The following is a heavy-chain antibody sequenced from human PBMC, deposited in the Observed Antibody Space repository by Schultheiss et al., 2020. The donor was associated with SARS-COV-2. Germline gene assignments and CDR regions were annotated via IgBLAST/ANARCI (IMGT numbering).Heavy chain of an antibody. CDR1: GFTFSGYA. Sequence: GGSLRLSCAASGFTFSGYAMSWVRQAPGKGLEWVSAISGSGGSTYYADSVKGRFTISRDNAKNLLYLQMNSLRAEDTAVYYCARGASCDILTGRFYYYGMDVRGQGTTVTVSS. CDR2: ISGSGGST. V-gene: IGHV3-23*01. D-gene: IGHD3-9*01. CDR3: ARGASCDILTGRFYYYGMDV. J-gene: IGHJ6*02.